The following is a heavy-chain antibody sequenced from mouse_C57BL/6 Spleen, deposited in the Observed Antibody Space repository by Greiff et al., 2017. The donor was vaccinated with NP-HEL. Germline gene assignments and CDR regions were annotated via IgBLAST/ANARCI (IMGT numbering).Heavy chain of an antibody. CDR2: IYPGSGNT. Sequence: VQLQQSGPELVKPGASVKISCKASGYSFTSYYIHWVKQRPGQGLEWIGWIYPGSGNTKYNEKFKGKATLTADTSSSTAYMQLSSLTSEDSAVYYCARSGITTVVAEAMDYWGQGTSVTVSS. CDR1: GYSFTSYY. CDR3: ARSGITTVVAEAMDY. D-gene: IGHD1-1*01. J-gene: IGHJ4*01. V-gene: IGHV1-66*01.